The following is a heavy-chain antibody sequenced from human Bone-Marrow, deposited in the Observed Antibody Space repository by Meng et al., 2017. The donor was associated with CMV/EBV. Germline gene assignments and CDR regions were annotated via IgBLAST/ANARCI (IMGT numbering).Heavy chain of an antibody. J-gene: IGHJ4*02. CDR3: ARIDGNELSFDY. CDR2: IDWDDDK. V-gene: IGHV2-70*20. D-gene: IGHD1-26*01. Sequence: SGPTLVKPTQTLTLTCTFSGFSLSTSGMCVSWVRQPPGKALEWLALIDWDDDKYYSTSLKTRLTISKDTSTNQVVLTMTNMDPVDTATYYCARIDGNELSFDYWGQGTLVTVSS. CDR1: GFSLSTSGMC.